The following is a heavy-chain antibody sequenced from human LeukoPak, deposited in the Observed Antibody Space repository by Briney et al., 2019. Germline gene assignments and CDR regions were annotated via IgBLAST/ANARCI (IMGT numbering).Heavy chain of an antibody. Sequence: SETLSLTCTVSGGSISSGSYDWYWIRQPPNKGLEWIGYIYYSGSTNYNPSLKSRVTISIDTSRNQFSLNLSSVTAADTALYYCARDLGAGSSYYYYMDVWGKGTTVTISS. CDR3: ARDLGAGSSYYYYMDV. J-gene: IGHJ6*03. CDR1: GGSISSGSYD. D-gene: IGHD4/OR15-4a*01. CDR2: IYYSGST. V-gene: IGHV4-61*01.